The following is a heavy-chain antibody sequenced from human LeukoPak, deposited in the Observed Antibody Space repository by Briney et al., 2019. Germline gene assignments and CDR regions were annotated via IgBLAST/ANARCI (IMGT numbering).Heavy chain of an antibody. V-gene: IGHV3-38-3*01. J-gene: IGHJ4*02. CDR2: ISGGST. CDR3: AKDMLSGGWWRIFDY. Sequence: GGSLRLSYAASGFTVSSNEMSWVRQAPGKGLEWVSSISGGSTYYADSRKGRFTISRDNSKNTLYLQMNSLRAEDTAVYYCAKDMLSGGWWRIFDYWGQGTLVTVSS. D-gene: IGHD6-19*01. CDR1: GFTVSSNE.